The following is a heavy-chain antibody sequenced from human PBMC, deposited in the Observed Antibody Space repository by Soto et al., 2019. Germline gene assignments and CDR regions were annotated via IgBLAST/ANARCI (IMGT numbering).Heavy chain of an antibody. CDR2: IIPIFGTA. CDR3: ARPTRYYYDSSGQSAWFDP. V-gene: IGHV1-69*13. CDR1: GSTFRSYA. D-gene: IGHD3-22*01. Sequence: SPVKVSCKASGSTFRSYAISWVRQTPGQGLEWMGGIIPIFGTANYAQKFQGRVTITADESTSTAYMELSSLRSEDTAVYYCARPTRYYYDSSGQSAWFDPWGQGTLVTVSS. J-gene: IGHJ5*02.